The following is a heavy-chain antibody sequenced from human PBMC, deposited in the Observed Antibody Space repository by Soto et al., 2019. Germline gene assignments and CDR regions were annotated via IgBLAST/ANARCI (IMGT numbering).Heavy chain of an antibody. Sequence: QVQLVESGGGVVQPGRSLRLSCAASGFNFSAYGMHWVRQAPGTGLELVALLSFDASKKYYADSVKGRFTISRDTSRNTLYLQMNSLRVDDTAVYYCRVGVADWGQGTRVTVSS. J-gene: IGHJ4*02. CDR3: RVGVAD. V-gene: IGHV3-30*03. CDR2: LSFDASKK. D-gene: IGHD1-26*01. CDR1: GFNFSAYG.